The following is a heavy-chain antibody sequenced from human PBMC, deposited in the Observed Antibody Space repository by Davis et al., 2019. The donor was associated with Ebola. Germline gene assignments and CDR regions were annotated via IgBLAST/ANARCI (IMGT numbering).Heavy chain of an antibody. J-gene: IGHJ4*02. D-gene: IGHD4-17*01. V-gene: IGHV3-7*01. CDR2: IKQDGSEK. CDR3: ARGPTIYGDFYFDY. CDR1: GFTFSSYW. Sequence: GESLKISCAASGFTFSSYWKSWLRQAPGKGLEWVANIKQDGSEKYYVDSVKGRFTIYRDNAKNSLYLQMNSLRAEDTAVYYCARGPTIYGDFYFDYWGQGTLVTVSS.